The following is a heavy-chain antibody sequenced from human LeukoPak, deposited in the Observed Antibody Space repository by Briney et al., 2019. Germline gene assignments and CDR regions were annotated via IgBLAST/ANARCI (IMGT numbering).Heavy chain of an antibody. V-gene: IGHV4-59*08. CDR3: AAAYYSWFDP. CDR1: GGSSSNYY. J-gene: IGHJ5*02. CDR2: IHYSGIT. D-gene: IGHD6-13*01. Sequence: SQTLSLTCTVSGGSSSNYYWNWIRQPPGKGLEWIGYIHYSGITNYNPSLKSRVTMSVDTSKNQFSLKLSSVTAADTAVYYCAAAYYSWFDPWGQGTLVTVSS.